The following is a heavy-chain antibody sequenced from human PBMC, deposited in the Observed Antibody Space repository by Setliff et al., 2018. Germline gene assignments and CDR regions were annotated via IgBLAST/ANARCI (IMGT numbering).Heavy chain of an antibody. V-gene: IGHV4-61*09. D-gene: IGHD3-22*01. CDR1: GGSISSDSHY. J-gene: IGHJ6*03. CDR2: IYSNGRT. CDR3: ARGITSGGYWGQRFLYLDV. Sequence: SETLSLTCTVSGGSISSDSHYWAWVRQPVGKGLELIGQIYSNGRTYYNPSLKSRLTISLDTSKNQFSLRLNSMTAADTAVYYCARGITSGGYWGQRFLYLDVWGRGTTVTVSS.